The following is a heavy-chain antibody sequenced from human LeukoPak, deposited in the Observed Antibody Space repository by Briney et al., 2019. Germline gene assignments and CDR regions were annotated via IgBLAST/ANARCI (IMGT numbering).Heavy chain of an antibody. Sequence: SVKVSCKASGGTFSSYAISWVRQAPGQGLEWMGWILPLFATTNYVQKFQGRVTITADESTSTACMELSSLRSEDTAVYYCARDRGFWSGYYHFDYWGQGTLVTVSS. CDR1: GGTFSSYA. V-gene: IGHV1-69*13. D-gene: IGHD3-3*01. CDR3: ARDRGFWSGYYHFDY. J-gene: IGHJ4*02. CDR2: ILPLFATT.